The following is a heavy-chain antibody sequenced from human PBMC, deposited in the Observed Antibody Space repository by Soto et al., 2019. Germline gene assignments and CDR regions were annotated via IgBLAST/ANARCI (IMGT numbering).Heavy chain of an antibody. CDR1: GGSISSSNW. Sequence: QVQLQESGPGLVKPSGTLSLTCAVSGGSISSSNWWSWVRQPPGKGLEWIGEIYHSGSTNYNPSLKSRVTVSVDKSKNQFSLKLSSVADADTAVYYCARAGYRKPRSFTSEFAPWGQGTLVTVSS. CDR3: ARAGYRKPRSFTSEFAP. CDR2: IYHSGST. J-gene: IGHJ5*02. D-gene: IGHD3-9*01. V-gene: IGHV4-4*02.